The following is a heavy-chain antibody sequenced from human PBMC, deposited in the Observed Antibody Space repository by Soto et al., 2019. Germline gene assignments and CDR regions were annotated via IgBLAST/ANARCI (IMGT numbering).Heavy chain of an antibody. CDR2: SSATGAST. CDR1: GFTFSSYG. D-gene: IGHD1-7*01. J-gene: IGHJ4*02. Sequence: GALRLSCAACGFTFSSYGMTWVRQPPGKGLEWVSFSSATGASTYYAGSVKGRFTISRDNSKNTLYLQRTSLRADDTAVYYCAKDRRAGGNYGFYSDCWGQGALVTVSS. V-gene: IGHV3-23*01. CDR3: AKDRRAGGNYGFYSDC.